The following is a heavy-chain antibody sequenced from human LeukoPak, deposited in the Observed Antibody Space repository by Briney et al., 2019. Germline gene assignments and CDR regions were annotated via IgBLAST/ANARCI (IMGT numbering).Heavy chain of an antibody. CDR2: IYHSGST. D-gene: IGHD1-26*01. J-gene: IGHJ4*02. CDR1: GYYISRGYY. V-gene: IGHV4-38-2*02. Sequence: SDTLSLTCCVCGYYISRGYYRDWIRQPPGDGLDWVYIIYHSGSTYYNPSLKSRVTISVDTSKNQFSLKLSSVTAADTAVYYCARGCGSYYVNKYFDYWGQGNLVTVSS. CDR3: ARGCGSYYVNKYFDY.